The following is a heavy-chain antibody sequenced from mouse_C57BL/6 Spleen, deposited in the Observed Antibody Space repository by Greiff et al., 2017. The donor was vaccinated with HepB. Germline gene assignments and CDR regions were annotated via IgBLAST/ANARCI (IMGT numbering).Heavy chain of an antibody. D-gene: IGHD2-5*01. V-gene: IGHV1-55*01. CDR2: IYPGSGST. Sequence: VQLQQPGPELVKPGASVKISCKASGYTFPSYWITWVKPMPGQGLEWIGDIYPGSGSTTYNEKFKSKATLTVDPSSSTAYMQLSSLTSEDSAVYYCAGAYYSNSMADWGQGTLVTVSA. CDR1: GYTFPSYW. J-gene: IGHJ3*01. CDR3: AGAYYSNSMAD.